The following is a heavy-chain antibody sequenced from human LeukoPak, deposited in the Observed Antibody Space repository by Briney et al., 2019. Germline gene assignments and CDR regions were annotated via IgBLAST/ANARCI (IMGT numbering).Heavy chain of an antibody. J-gene: IGHJ4*02. V-gene: IGHV3-48*04. Sequence: GGSLGLSCAASGFTFSSYSMNWVRQAPGKGLEWVSYISSSSSTIYYADSVKGRFTISRDNAKNSLYLQMNSLRAEDTAVYYCARDALDGYLVSIDYWGQGTLVTVSS. D-gene: IGHD5-24*01. CDR1: GFTFSSYS. CDR2: ISSSSSTI. CDR3: ARDALDGYLVSIDY.